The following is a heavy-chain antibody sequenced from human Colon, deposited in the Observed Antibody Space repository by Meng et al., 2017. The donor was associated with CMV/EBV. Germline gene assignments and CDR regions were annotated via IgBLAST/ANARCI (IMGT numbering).Heavy chain of an antibody. CDR1: GESFSGYY. CDR2: SYYTGST. J-gene: IGHJ4*01. V-gene: IGHV4-34*01. Sequence: QVQLQQWGAGLLKPSETLSLPCAVYGESFSGYYWTWIRQPPGRGLEWIGESYYTGSTNYSPSLKSRVTISLDTSKNQFSLKLNSVTAADTAVYYCARATKSSCWEVLDYWGHGTLVTVPQ. D-gene: IGHD2-2*01. CDR3: ARATKSSCWEVLDY.